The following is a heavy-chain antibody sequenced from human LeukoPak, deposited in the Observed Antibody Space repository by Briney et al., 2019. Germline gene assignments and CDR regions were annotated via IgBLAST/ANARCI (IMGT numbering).Heavy chain of an antibody. D-gene: IGHD3-10*01. J-gene: IGHJ3*01. Sequence: SGGSLRLSCAASGFTFSSSAMSWVRQAPGKGLDWVSAISGSGGVTYYRGSVKGRFTVSRDNSKNTLYLQMNSLRAEDTALYYCAKNGSGTSRAFDVWGQGTMVTVSS. CDR2: ISGSGGVT. V-gene: IGHV3-23*01. CDR1: GFTFSSSA. CDR3: AKNGSGTSRAFDV.